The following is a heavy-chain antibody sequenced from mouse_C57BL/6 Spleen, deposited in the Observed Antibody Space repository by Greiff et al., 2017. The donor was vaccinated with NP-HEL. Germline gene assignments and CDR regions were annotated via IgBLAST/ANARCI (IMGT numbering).Heavy chain of an antibody. Sequence: EVKLMESGEGLVKPGGSLKLSCAASGFTFSSYAMSWVRQTPEKRLEWVAYISSGGDYIYYADTVKGRFTISRDNARNTLYLQMSSLKSEHTAMYYCTRGLYYYGSTYFDYWGQGTTLTVSS. CDR1: GFTFSSYA. V-gene: IGHV5-9-1*02. CDR3: TRGLYYYGSTYFDY. CDR2: ISSGGDYI. D-gene: IGHD1-1*01. J-gene: IGHJ2*01.